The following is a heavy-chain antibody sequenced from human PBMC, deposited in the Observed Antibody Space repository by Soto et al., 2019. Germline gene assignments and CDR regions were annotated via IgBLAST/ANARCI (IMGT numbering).Heavy chain of an antibody. CDR3: AKSGAGTTSSYYYYMDV. CDR2: ISWNSGSI. V-gene: IGHV3-9*01. CDR1: GFTLDDYA. Sequence: EVQLVESGGGLVQPGRSLRLSCAASGFTLDDYAMHWVRQAPGKSLEWVSGISWNSGSIVYADSVKGRFTISRDNAKNSLYLQMNSLRAEDTALYYCAKSGAGTTSSYYYYMDVWGKGTTVTVSS. D-gene: IGHD6-13*01. J-gene: IGHJ6*03.